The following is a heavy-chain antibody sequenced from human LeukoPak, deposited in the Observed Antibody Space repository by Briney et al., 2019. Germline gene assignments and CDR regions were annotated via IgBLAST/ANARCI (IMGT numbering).Heavy chain of an antibody. CDR2: IYLSGST. Sequence: SETLSLTCTVSGYSISSGYYWGWIRQPPGRGLEWIGSIYLSGSTYYNPSLKSRVTISVDTSKNQFSLKLSSVTAADTAVYYCARRIGPFDYWGQGTLVTVPS. J-gene: IGHJ4*02. CDR1: GYSISSGYY. V-gene: IGHV4-38-2*02. D-gene: IGHD2-15*01. CDR3: ARRIGPFDY.